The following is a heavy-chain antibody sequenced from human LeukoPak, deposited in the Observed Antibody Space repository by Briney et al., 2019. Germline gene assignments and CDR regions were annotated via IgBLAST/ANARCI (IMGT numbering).Heavy chain of an antibody. CDR2: IYDDETT. V-gene: IGHV3-53*01. CDR3: ARREINGYYLS. Sequence: GGSLRLSCAAPGFTVNNNYMIWVRQAPGKGLEWVSVIYDDETTYYADSVKGRFGISRDNSKNTLYLQMDTLRAEDTAVYYCARREINGYYLSWGQGTLVTVSS. J-gene: IGHJ5*02. CDR1: GFTVNNNY. D-gene: IGHD3-22*01.